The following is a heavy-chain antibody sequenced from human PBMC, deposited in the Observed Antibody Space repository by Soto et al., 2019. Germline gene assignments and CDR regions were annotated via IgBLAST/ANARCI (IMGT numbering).Heavy chain of an antibody. Sequence: VGSLRLSCAASGFTFSSFSMDWVRHAPGQGLEWVSSISSRSSYIYYADSVKGRFTVSRDNANNLLYLQMNSLGAEDTAVYYCARQVPYSSHRMDVWGQGTTVTSPQ. CDR2: ISSRSSYI. J-gene: IGHJ6*01. CDR1: GFTFSSFS. CDR3: ARQVPYSSHRMDV. V-gene: IGHV3-21*06. D-gene: IGHD4-4*01.